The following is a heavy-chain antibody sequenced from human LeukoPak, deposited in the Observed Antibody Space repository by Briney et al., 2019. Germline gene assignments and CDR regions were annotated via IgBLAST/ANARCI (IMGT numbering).Heavy chain of an antibody. Sequence: GGSLRLSCAASGFSFRSYGMQWVRQAPGKGLEWVTLISYDGTDKYYADSVKGRFTISRDNSKNTLYLQMNSLRAEDTAVYYCAKGAYYYYDSSGYYFDYWGQGTLVTVSS. D-gene: IGHD3-22*01. CDR1: GFSFRSYG. CDR3: AKGAYYYYDSSGYYFDY. V-gene: IGHV3-30*18. J-gene: IGHJ4*02. CDR2: ISYDGTDK.